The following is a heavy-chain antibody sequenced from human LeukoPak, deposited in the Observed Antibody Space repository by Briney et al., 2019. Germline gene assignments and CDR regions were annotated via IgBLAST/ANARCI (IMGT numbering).Heavy chain of an antibody. J-gene: IGHJ3*02. CDR1: GLILSSVW. D-gene: IGHD3/OR15-3a*01. CDR2: IKQDGSDK. Sequence: PGGSLRLSCAPPGLILSSVWMSWVRQAPGQGLEWVANIKQDGSDKYYVDSVKGRFTISRDNAKNSLYLQIDSRRAEDTALYFCGRVDGHDFFDIWGQGTMVTVSS. V-gene: IGHV3-7*04. CDR3: GRVDGHDFFDI.